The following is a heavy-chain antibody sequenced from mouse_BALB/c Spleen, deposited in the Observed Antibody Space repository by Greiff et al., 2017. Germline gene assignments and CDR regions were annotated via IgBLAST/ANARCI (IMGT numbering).Heavy chain of an antibody. V-gene: IGHV1-7*01. Sequence: QVQLQQSGAELAKPGASVKMSCKASGYTFTSYWMHWVKQRPGQGLEWIGYINPSTGYTEYNQKFKDKATLTADKSSSTAYMQLSSLTSEDSAVYYCARLLRGGGYWGQGTTLTVSA. D-gene: IGHD1-1*01. CDR3: ARLLRGGGY. CDR1: GYTFTSYW. CDR2: INPSTGYT. J-gene: IGHJ2*01.